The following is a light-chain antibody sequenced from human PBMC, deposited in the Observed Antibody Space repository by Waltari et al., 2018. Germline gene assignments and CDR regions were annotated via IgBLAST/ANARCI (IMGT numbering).Light chain of an antibody. CDR3: QSYDRSLNGHVV. CDR1: SSNLGSTYA. V-gene: IGLV1-40*01. CDR2: GNS. J-gene: IGLJ2*01. Sequence: QSVLTQPPSVSGAPGQTVTISCTGSSSNLGSTYAVHWYQQLPGTAPKLLIYGNSNRPSGVPDRFSGSKSGTSASLAITGLQAEDEADYYCQSYDRSLNGHVVFGGGTKVTVL.